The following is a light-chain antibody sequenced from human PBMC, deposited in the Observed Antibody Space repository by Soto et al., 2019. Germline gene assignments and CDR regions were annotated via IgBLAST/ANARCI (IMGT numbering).Light chain of an antibody. Sequence: ESVLTQSAGTLSLSPGGRATLSCRASQSVSNNYLAWYQQKPGQAPRLLIYDVSNRATDIPARFSGSGSGTDFTLTISSLEPEDLAVYYCQQRSNWPRTFGQGTKVDI. CDR2: DVS. J-gene: IGKJ1*01. V-gene: IGKV3-11*01. CDR1: QSVSNNY. CDR3: QQRSNWPRT.